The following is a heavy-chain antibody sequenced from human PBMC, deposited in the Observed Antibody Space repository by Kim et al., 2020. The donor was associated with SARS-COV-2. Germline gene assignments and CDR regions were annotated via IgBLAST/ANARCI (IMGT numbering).Heavy chain of an antibody. D-gene: IGHD3-10*01. CDR2: ISTYNGNT. CDR3: ARYHNQGNWFDP. CDR1: GYPFDSYS. V-gene: IGHV1-18*01. Sequence: ASVKVSCKTSGYPFDSYSIGWIRQAPGQGLEWMGWISTYNGNTDFAQKFRGRLTMTKDTPATTVYMELRSLRSDDTAVYYCARYHNQGNWFDPWGQGTLVPVTS. J-gene: IGHJ5*02.